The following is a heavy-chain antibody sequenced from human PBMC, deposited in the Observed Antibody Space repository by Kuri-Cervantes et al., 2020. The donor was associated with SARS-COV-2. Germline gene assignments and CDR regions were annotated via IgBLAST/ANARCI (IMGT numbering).Heavy chain of an antibody. CDR1: GYSFTNYW. V-gene: IGHV5-51*01. CDR2: IYPADSDT. J-gene: IGHJ4*02. CDR3: ARLQYGDYTGPLRIFFDY. Sequence: GGSLRLSCEGSGYSFTNYWIGWVRQMPGKGLEWMGLIYPADSDTRYSPSFQGQVTISADKSIGTAYLQLSSLRASDSAIYYCARLQYGDYTGPLRIFFDYWGQGTLVTVSS. D-gene: IGHD4-17*01.